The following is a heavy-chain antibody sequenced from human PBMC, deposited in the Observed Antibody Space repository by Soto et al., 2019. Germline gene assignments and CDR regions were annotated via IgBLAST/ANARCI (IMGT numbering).Heavy chain of an antibody. CDR3: ATSSEPMGTIFGVVMAGMDV. J-gene: IGHJ6*02. CDR1: GYTLTELS. CDR2: FDPEDGET. D-gene: IGHD3-3*01. V-gene: IGHV1-24*01. Sequence: GASVKFSCKVSGYTLTELSMHWMRQAPGKGLEWMGGFDPEDGETIYAQKFQGRVTMTEDTSTDTAYMELSSLRSEDTAVYYCATSSEPMGTIFGVVMAGMDVWGQGTTVTVSS.